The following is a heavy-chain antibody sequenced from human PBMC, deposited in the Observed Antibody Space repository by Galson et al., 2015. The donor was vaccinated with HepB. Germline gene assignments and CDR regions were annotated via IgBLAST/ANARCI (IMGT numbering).Heavy chain of an antibody. CDR1: GFTFSSYA. V-gene: IGHV3-30*04. J-gene: IGHJ4*02. Sequence: SLRLSCAASGFTFSSYAMHWVRQAPGKGLEWVAVISYDGSNKYYADSVKGRFTISRDNSKNTLYLQMNSLRAEDTAVYYCASDSGSLLDYFDYWGQGTLVTVSS. D-gene: IGHD1-26*01. CDR2: ISYDGSNK. CDR3: ASDSGSLLDYFDY.